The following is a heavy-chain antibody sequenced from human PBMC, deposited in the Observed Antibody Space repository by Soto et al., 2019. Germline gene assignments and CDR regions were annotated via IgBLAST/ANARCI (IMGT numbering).Heavy chain of an antibody. J-gene: IGHJ3*02. Sequence: PSETLSLTCTASGGSISSGDYYWSWIRQPPGKGLEWIGYIYYSGSTYYNPSLKSRVTISVDTSKNQFSLKLSSVTAADTAVYYCARDGISNYDILTGYPPDFDIWGQGTMVTVSS. D-gene: IGHD3-9*01. V-gene: IGHV4-30-4*01. CDR1: GGSISSGDYY. CDR2: IYYSGST. CDR3: ARDGISNYDILTGYPPDFDI.